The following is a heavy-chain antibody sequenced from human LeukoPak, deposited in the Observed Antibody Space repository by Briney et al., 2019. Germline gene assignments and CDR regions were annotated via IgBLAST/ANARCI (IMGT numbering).Heavy chain of an antibody. D-gene: IGHD3-16*01. CDR3: ARLGGILDGMDV. Sequence: SETLSLICAVYGGSFSGYYWSWIRQPPGRGLEWIGEINHSGSTNYNPSLKSRVTISVDTSKNQFSLKLSSVTAADTAVYYCARLGGILDGMDVWGQGTTVTVSS. CDR2: INHSGST. V-gene: IGHV4-34*01. CDR1: GGSFSGYY. J-gene: IGHJ6*02.